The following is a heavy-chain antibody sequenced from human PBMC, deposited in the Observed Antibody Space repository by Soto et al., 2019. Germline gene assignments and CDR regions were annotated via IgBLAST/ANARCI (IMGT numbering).Heavy chain of an antibody. CDR2: ITPVFGSV. J-gene: IGHJ5*02. CDR1: GETFASYN. CDR3: AREPLSIHADGLAP. V-gene: IGHV1-69*08. Sequence: QVRLIQSGPQVRKTGSSVRVSCEPSGETFASYNIAWVRQAPGQGLEWMGKITPVFGSVRYSQSFQGRLTITADRSTGTPPMELSDLRLDDSAVYFCAREPLSIHADGLAPWGQGTLVTVSS.